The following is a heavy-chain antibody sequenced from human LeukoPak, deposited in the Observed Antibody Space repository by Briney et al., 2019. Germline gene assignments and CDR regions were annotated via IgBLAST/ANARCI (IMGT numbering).Heavy chain of an antibody. V-gene: IGHV3-23*01. D-gene: IGHD5-12*01. J-gene: IGHJ4*02. CDR2: ISGGGIST. CDR3: ARVQLYSGYDDY. CDR1: GFTFSSYA. Sequence: GGSLRLSCAASGFTFSSYAMSWVRQAPGKGLEWVSAISGGGISTYYADSVKGRFTISRDNSKNTLFLQMNSLRAEDTAVYYCARVQLYSGYDDYWGQGTLVTVSS.